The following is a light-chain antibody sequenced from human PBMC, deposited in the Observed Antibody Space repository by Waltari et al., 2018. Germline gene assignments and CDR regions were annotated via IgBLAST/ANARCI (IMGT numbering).Light chain of an antibody. CDR1: RRDVGRYHL. J-gene: IGLJ3*02. V-gene: IGLV2-23*02. CDR3: CSYAGTSTMV. Sequence: QSALTQPAPVSGSPGLSITISGHGTRRDVGRYHLFSWYQQHPGKAPHLIIFEVTKRPSGVSDRFSGSKSDNTASLTISGLQAEDEADYFCCSYAGTSTMVFGGGTKLTVL. CDR2: EVT.